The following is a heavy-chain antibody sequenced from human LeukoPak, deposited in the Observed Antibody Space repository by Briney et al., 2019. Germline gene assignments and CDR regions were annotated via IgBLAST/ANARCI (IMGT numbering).Heavy chain of an antibody. V-gene: IGHV3-30*03. CDR1: GFTFSSYG. Sequence: GGSLRLSCAASGFTFSSYGMHWVRQAPGKGLEWVAVISYDGSDKYYADSAKGRFTISRENAKNSLYLQMNSLRAEDTAVYYCLAQGRDFDYWGQGTLVTVSS. J-gene: IGHJ4*02. CDR3: LAQGRDFDY. CDR2: ISYDGSDK.